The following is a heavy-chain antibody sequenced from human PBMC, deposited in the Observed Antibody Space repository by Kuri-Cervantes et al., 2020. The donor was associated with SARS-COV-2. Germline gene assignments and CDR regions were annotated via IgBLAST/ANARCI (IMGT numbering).Heavy chain of an antibody. D-gene: IGHD6-13*01. CDR1: GGSISSSNW. Sequence: SETLSLTCAVSGGSISSSNWWSWVRQPPGKGLEWIGYIYYSGSTNYNPSLKSRVTISVDTSKNQFSLKLSSVTAADTAVYYCAREIGYSSSWYSGSYYYFDYWGQGTLVTVSS. J-gene: IGHJ4*02. CDR3: AREIGYSSSWYSGSYYYFDY. CDR2: IYYSGST. V-gene: IGHV4-4*02.